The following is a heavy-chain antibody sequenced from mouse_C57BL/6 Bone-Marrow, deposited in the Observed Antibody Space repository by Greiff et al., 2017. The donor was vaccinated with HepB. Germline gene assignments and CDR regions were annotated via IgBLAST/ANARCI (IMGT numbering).Heavy chain of an antibody. V-gene: IGHV5-17*01. CDR3: ARDGYYGYCDV. J-gene: IGHJ1*03. D-gene: IGHD2-3*01. CDR2: ISSGSSTI. CDR1: GFTFSDYG. Sequence: EVKLMESGGGLVKPGGSLKLSCAASGFTFSDYGMHWVRQAPEKGLEWVAYISSGSSTIYYADTVKGRFTISRDNAKNTLFLQMTSLRSEDTAMYYCARDGYYGYCDVWGTGTTVTVSS.